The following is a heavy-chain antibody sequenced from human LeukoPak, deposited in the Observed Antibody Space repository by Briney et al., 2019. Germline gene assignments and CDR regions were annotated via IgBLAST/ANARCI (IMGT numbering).Heavy chain of an antibody. Sequence: ASVKVSCKASGYTFPSYAMHWVRQAPGQRLEWMGWINAGNGNTKYSQKFQGRVTITRDTSASTAYMELSSLRSEDTAVYYCARDLVRNDFQHWGQGTLVTVSS. CDR1: GYTFPSYA. CDR2: INAGNGNT. V-gene: IGHV1-3*01. CDR3: ARDLVRNDFQH. D-gene: IGHD6-13*01. J-gene: IGHJ1*01.